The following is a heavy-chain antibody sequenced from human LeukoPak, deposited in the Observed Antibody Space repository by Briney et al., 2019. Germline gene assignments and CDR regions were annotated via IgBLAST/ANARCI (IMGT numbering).Heavy chain of an antibody. V-gene: IGHV4-34*01. D-gene: IGHD3-3*01. CDR1: GGSFSGYY. CDR3: ARGLRYDFWSGYSDY. J-gene: IGHJ4*02. CDR2: IYHSGST. Sequence: SETLSLTCAVYGGSFSGYYWSWIRQPPGKGLEWIGYIYHSGSTYYNPSLKSRVTISVDRSKNQFSLKLSSVTAADTAVYYCARGLRYDFWSGYSDYWGQGTLVTVSS.